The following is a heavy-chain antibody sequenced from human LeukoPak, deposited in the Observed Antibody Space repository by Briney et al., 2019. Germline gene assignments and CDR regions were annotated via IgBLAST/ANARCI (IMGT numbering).Heavy chain of an antibody. CDR3: ARDRFAFYGGKKVPDWFDP. CDR1: GFTFSSYS. J-gene: IGHJ5*02. V-gene: IGHV3-48*04. D-gene: IGHD4-23*01. Sequence: GGSLRLSCAASGFTFSSYSMNWVRQAPGKGLEWVSYISSSSTSIYYADSVKGRFTISRDNAKNSLYLQMNSLRAEDTAVYYCARDRFAFYGGKKVPDWFDPWGQGTLVTVSS. CDR2: ISSSSTSI.